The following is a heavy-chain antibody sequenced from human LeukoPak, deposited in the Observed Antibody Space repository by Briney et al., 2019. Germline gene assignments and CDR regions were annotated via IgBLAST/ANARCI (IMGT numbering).Heavy chain of an antibody. V-gene: IGHV3-11*04. CDR2: ISSSGSTI. Sequence: PGGSLRLSCAASGFTFSDYYMSWIRQAPGKGLEWVSYISSSGSTIYYADSVKGRFTISRDNAKNSLYLQMNSLRAEDTAVYYCARDLFPYYYDSSGYYHSYFDLWGRGTLVTVSS. D-gene: IGHD3-22*01. CDR1: GFTFSDYY. CDR3: ARDLFPYYYDSSGYYHSYFDL. J-gene: IGHJ2*01.